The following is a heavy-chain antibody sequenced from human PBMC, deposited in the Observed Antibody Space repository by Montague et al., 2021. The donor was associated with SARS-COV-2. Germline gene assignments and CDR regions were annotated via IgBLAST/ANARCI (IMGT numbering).Heavy chain of an antibody. CDR3: ATGGRLWLGGLSRSHAFDF. J-gene: IGHJ3*01. V-gene: IGHV4-34*01. CDR1: GGSFSDYY. CDR2: INQGGST. D-gene: IGHD3-10*01. Sequence: SETLSLTCAVYGGSFSDYYWTWIRQPPGKGLEWIGEINQGGSTRYNPSLKSRLTISVDTSKNQFSLKLNSVTAADTAVYYCATGGRLWLGGLSRSHAFDFWGQGTMVTVS.